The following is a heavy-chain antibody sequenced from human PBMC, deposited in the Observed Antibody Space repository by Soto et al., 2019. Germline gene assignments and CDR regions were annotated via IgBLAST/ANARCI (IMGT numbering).Heavy chain of an antibody. V-gene: IGHV3-7*01. CDR2: INQDGGVQ. J-gene: IGHJ4*02. CDR1: GLTFSRYW. Sequence: EVQLVESGGTLVQPGGSLRLSCAASGLTFSRYWMSWVRQAPGKGPEWVANINQDGGVQYYMDSVRGRFTISRDNAKNSLYLQMNSLRVEDTAVSYCASQPAVATDWGQGTLVTVSS. D-gene: IGHD2-2*01. CDR3: ASQPAVATD.